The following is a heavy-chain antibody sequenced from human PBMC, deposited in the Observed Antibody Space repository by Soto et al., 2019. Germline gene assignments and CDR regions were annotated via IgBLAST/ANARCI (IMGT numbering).Heavy chain of an antibody. J-gene: IGHJ6*03. CDR2: IWYDGSNK. Sequence: GGSLRLSCAASGFTFSSYGMHWVRQAPGKGLEWVAVIWYDGSNKYYADSVKGRFTISRDNSKNTLYLQMNSLRAEDTAVYYCARDALDRDIVVVPAAIVANYFMDVWGQGTSVPVSS. V-gene: IGHV3-33*01. CDR1: GFTFSSYG. CDR3: ARDALDRDIVVVPAAIVANYFMDV. D-gene: IGHD2-2*01.